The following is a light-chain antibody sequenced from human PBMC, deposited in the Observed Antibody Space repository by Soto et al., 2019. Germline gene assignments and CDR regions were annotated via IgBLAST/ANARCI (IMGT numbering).Light chain of an antibody. CDR1: SGHSSYI. CDR2: LEGSGSY. J-gene: IGLJ3*02. V-gene: IGLV4-60*02. Sequence: QSVLTQSSSASASLGSSVKLTCTLSSGHSSYIIAWHQQQPGKAPRYLMKLEGSGSYNKGSGVPDRFSGSSSGADRYLSISTLPFEDEADSHCETWDSNSWVFGGGTKVTVL. CDR3: ETWDSNSWV.